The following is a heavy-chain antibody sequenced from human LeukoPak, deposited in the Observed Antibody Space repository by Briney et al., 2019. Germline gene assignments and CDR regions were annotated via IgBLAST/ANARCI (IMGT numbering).Heavy chain of an antibody. CDR1: GGSISSGGYS. CDR3: ARVVPAAIFDY. V-gene: IGHV4-30-2*01. D-gene: IGHD2-2*01. J-gene: IGHJ4*02. Sequence: SQTPSLTCAVAGGSISSGGYSWSWIRQPPGKGLEWIGYIYHSGSTYYNPSLKSRVTISVDSSKNQFSLKLSSVTAADTAVYYCARVVPAAIFDYWGQGTLVTVSS. CDR2: IYHSGST.